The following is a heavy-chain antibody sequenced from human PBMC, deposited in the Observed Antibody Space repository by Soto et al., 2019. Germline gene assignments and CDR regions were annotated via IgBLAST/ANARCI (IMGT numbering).Heavy chain of an antibody. Sequence: ASVKASCKASGYTFTSYDINWVQQATGQGLEWMGWMNPNSGNTGYAQKFQGRVTMTRNTSISTAYMELSSLRSEDTAVYYCARDHNCSGGSCYSTAFDYWGQGTLVTVSS. D-gene: IGHD2-15*01. CDR1: GYTFTSYD. CDR2: MNPNSGNT. CDR3: ARDHNCSGGSCYSTAFDY. J-gene: IGHJ4*02. V-gene: IGHV1-8*01.